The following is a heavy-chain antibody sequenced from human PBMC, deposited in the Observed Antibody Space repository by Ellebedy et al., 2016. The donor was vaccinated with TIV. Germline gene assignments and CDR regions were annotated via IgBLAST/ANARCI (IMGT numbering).Heavy chain of an antibody. Sequence: GSLRLSCTVSGYSISSGYYWGWIRQPPGKGLEWIGSFYHSGSTYYNPSLQRRVTISVDRSKNQLSLQLSSVTAADTAVYYCPTFRNLDAFDIWGQGTMVTVSS. V-gene: IGHV4-38-2*02. CDR3: PTFRNLDAFDI. CDR1: GYSISSGYY. CDR2: FYHSGST. J-gene: IGHJ3*02.